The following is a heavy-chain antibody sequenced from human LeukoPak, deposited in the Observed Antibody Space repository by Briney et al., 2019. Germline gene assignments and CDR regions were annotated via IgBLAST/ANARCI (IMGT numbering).Heavy chain of an antibody. Sequence: GASVKVSCKASGGTFSSYAISWVRQAPGQGLEWMGRIIPILGTANYAQKFQGRVTITADKSTSTAYMELSSLRSEDTAVYYCARVYSSGEGNWGQGTLVTVSS. CDR3: ARVYSSGEGN. J-gene: IGHJ4*02. D-gene: IGHD6-19*01. CDR1: GGTFSSYA. V-gene: IGHV1-69*04. CDR2: IIPILGTA.